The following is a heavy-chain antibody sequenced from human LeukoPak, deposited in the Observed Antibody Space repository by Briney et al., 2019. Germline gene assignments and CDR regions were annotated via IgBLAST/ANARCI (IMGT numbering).Heavy chain of an antibody. Sequence: GECLTPSWPLSAFTFSSFGIGWVRQAQGNGLEWVAFIRYDGSNKYYADSVKGRFTISRDNSKNTLYLQMNSLRAEDTAVYYCAKDDSLVPAAIGYFQHWGQGTLVTVSS. CDR2: IRYDGSNK. D-gene: IGHD2-2*02. CDR1: AFTFSSFG. J-gene: IGHJ1*01. V-gene: IGHV3-30*02. CDR3: AKDDSLVPAAIGYFQH.